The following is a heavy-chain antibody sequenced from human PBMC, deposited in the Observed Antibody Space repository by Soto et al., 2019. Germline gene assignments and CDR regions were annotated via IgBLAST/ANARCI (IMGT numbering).Heavy chain of an antibody. CDR2: ISGSGGST. J-gene: IGHJ4*02. CDR3: AKDRRRGSGYTFDY. D-gene: IGHD3-22*01. CDR1: GFTFSSYA. V-gene: IGHV3-23*01. Sequence: EVQLLESGGGLVQPGGSLRLSCAASGFTFSSYAMSWVRQAPGKGLEWVSAISGSGGSTYYADSVKGRFTISRDNSKNTLYLKRNSLRAEDTAVYYCAKDRRRGSGYTFDYWGQGPLVTVSS.